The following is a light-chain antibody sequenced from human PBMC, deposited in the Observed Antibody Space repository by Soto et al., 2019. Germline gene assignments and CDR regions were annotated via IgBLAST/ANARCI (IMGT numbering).Light chain of an antibody. CDR1: QSISSW. Sequence: MTQSPSTLSASVGDRVTITCRASQSISSWLAWYQQKPGQAPRLLIYGPSSRATGIPARFSGSGSGTEFTLTISSLQSEDFAVYYCQQYNDWPLTFGGGTKVEIK. J-gene: IGKJ4*01. CDR2: GPS. CDR3: QQYNDWPLT. V-gene: IGKV3-15*01.